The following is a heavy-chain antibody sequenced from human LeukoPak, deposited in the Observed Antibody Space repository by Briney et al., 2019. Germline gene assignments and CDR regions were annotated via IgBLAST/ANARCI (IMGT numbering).Heavy chain of an antibody. CDR2: IYHSGST. CDR3: ARSLYYYDSSGYSYWYFDL. Sequence: SETLSLTCAVSGGSISSGGYSWSWIRQPPGKGLEWIGYIYHSGSTYYNPSLKSRVTISVDRSKNQFSLKLSSVTAADTAVYYRARSLYYYDSSGYSYWYFDLWGRGTLVTVSS. J-gene: IGHJ2*01. D-gene: IGHD3-22*01. CDR1: GGSISSGGYS. V-gene: IGHV4-30-2*01.